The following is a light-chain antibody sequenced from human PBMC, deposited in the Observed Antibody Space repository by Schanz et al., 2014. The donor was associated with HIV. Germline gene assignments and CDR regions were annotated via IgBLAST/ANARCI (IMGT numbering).Light chain of an antibody. J-gene: IGKJ2*03. V-gene: IGKV3-20*01. CDR1: QSVSAGY. Sequence: EIVVTQSPGTLSLSPGERATLSCRASQSVSAGYLAWYQQKPGQAPRLLIYGASTRATGIPDRFSGSGSGTDFTLTISRLEPEDFAVYYCQQFGALPQSFGQGTRLEIK. CDR2: GAS. CDR3: QQFGALPQS.